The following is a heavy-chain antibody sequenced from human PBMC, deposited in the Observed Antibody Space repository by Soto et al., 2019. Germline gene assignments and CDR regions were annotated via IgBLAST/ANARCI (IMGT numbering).Heavy chain of an antibody. D-gene: IGHD3-3*01. J-gene: IGHJ5*02. CDR1: GYTFTGYY. V-gene: IGHV1-2*06. Sequence: ASVKVSCKASGYTFTGYYMHWVRQAPGQGLEWMGHFDPKNDGANYAQKFQARVTMTADTSTGTAYMELGSLRSEDTAVYYCATDLIYYDFVAWGQGTLVTVSS. CDR2: FDPKNDGA. CDR3: ATDLIYYDFVA.